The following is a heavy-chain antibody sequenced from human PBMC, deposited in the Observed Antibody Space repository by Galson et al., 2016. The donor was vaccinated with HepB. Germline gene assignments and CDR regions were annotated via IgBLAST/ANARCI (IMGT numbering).Heavy chain of an antibody. CDR3: ASARPKSGWYNGAFDI. V-gene: IGHV5-51*01. Sequence: QSGAEVKKPGESLKISCRGYGYTFTSYWIGWVRQMPGKGLEWMGIIYPGDSDTRYSPSFQGHVTISADKSFSTAFLQWSSLKASDTAMYYCASARPKSGWYNGAFDIWGQGTMVTVSS. J-gene: IGHJ3*02. D-gene: IGHD6-19*01. CDR2: IYPGDSDT. CDR1: GYTFTSYW.